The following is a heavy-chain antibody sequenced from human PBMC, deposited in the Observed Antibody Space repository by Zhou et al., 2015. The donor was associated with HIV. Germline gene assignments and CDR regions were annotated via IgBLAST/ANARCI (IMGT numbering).Heavy chain of an antibody. J-gene: IGHJ2*01. CDR3: ARDRGERARPAWRYFDL. V-gene: IGHV1-8*01. CDR1: GYTFTSYD. CDR2: MNTNGGQT. Sequence: QVQLVQSGAEVKKPGASVKVSCKASGYTFTSYDINWMRQATGQRPEWMGWMNTNGGQTGYAQKFQGRVTMTRDTSINTAYMELRSLRFEDTAVYYCARDRGERARPAWRYFDLWGRGTLVTVSS. D-gene: IGHD6-6*01.